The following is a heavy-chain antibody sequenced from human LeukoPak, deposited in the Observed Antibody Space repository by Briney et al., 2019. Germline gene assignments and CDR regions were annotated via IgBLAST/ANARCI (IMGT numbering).Heavy chain of an antibody. Sequence: SETLSLTCAVYGGSFSVYYWSWIRQPPGKGLEWIGEINHSGSTNYNPSLKRRVTISVDTSKNQFSLKLRSVTAADTAVYYCARVRYCSSTSCPWGKGTTVTVSS. D-gene: IGHD2-2*01. J-gene: IGHJ6*04. V-gene: IGHV4-34*01. CDR1: GGSFSVYY. CDR2: INHSGST. CDR3: ARVRYCSSTSCP.